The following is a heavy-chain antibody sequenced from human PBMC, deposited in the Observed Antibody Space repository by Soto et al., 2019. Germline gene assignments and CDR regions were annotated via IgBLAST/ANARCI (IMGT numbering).Heavy chain of an antibody. CDR2: IKGDGSEK. Sequence: EVQLVESGGDLVQPGGSLRLSCAASGVTFSVTWMTWVRQAPGKGLEWVATIKGDGSEKHYVDSVKGRFTISRDNAKNPVYLQMNSLRVDDTAVYYCGRGDAFLTNSWGQGTLVTVSS. CDR3: GRGDAFLTNS. V-gene: IGHV3-7*04. D-gene: IGHD3-9*01. J-gene: IGHJ4*02. CDR1: GVTFSVTW.